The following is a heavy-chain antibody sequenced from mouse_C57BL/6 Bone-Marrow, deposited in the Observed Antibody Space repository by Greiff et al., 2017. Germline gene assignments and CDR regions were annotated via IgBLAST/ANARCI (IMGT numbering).Heavy chain of an antibody. Sequence: VQLQQSGAELVKPGASVKLSCKASGYTFTSYWMHWVKQRPGQGLEWIGMIHPNSGSTNYNEKFKSKATLTVDKSSSTAYMQLSSLTSEDSAVYYCARPHFYGSYAMDYWGQGTSVTVSS. CDR3: ARPHFYGSYAMDY. CDR1: GYTFTSYW. J-gene: IGHJ4*01. V-gene: IGHV1-64*01. CDR2: IHPNSGST. D-gene: IGHD1-1*01.